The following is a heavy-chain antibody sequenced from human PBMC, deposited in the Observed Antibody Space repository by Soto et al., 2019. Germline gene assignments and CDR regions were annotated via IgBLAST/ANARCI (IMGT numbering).Heavy chain of an antibody. CDR1: GFTFSTYG. J-gene: IGHJ4*02. CDR2: ISNSGSTT. V-gene: IGHV3-48*01. D-gene: IGHD3-16*01. CDR3: SYDQSRSYPVAIDY. Sequence: GGSLRLSCAASGFTFSTYGMDWVRQAPGKGLEWLSYISNSGSTTYYADSVKGRFTISRDNSKNSLYLQMNSLRAEDTAVYYCSYDQSRSYPVAIDYWGQGTLVTVSS.